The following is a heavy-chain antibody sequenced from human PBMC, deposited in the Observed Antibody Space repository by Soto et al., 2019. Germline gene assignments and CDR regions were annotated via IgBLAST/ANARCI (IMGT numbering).Heavy chain of an antibody. CDR3: ARDPPRIVVVVAATSPQDYYYYGMDV. J-gene: IGHJ6*02. Sequence: GGSLRLSCAASGFTFSSYGMHWVRQAPGKGLEWVAVIWYDGSNKYYADSVKGRFTISRDNSKNTLYLQMNSLRAEDTAVYYCARDPPRIVVVVAATSPQDYYYYGMDVWGQGTTVTVSS. D-gene: IGHD2-15*01. CDR2: IWYDGSNK. CDR1: GFTFSSYG. V-gene: IGHV3-33*01.